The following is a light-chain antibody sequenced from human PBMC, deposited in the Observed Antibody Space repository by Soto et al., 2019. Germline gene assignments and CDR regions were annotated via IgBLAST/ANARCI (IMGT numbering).Light chain of an antibody. V-gene: IGKV1-33*01. Sequence: DIQMTQSPSSLSASVGDRVTMTCQASQDISNYLNWYHQKPGKAPKLLIYDASNLETGVPSRFSGSGSGTDFTFTISILQPEDIATYYCQQYDNLPGTCGGGTKVDIK. J-gene: IGKJ4*01. CDR3: QQYDNLPGT. CDR2: DAS. CDR1: QDISNY.